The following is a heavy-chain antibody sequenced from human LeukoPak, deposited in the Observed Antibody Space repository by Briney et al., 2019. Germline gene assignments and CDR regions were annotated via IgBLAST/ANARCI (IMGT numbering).Heavy chain of an antibody. J-gene: IGHJ6*04. V-gene: IGHV1-18*04. Sequence: ASVKVSCKASGYTFTSYGISWVRQAPGQGLEWMGWISAYNGNTNYAQKLQGRVTMTTDTSTSTAYMELRSLRSDDTAVYYCARGGTADTPEYYYYGMDVWGKGTTVTVSS. CDR2: ISAYNGNT. D-gene: IGHD1-26*01. CDR1: GYTFTSYG. CDR3: ARGGTADTPEYYYYGMDV.